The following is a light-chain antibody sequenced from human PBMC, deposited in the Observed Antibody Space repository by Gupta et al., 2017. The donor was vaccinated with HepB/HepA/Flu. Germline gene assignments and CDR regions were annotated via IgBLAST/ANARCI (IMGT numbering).Light chain of an antibody. Sequence: QAGLPQPPSVSKGLRQTATLTCTGNSNNVGNQGAAWLQQHQGHPPKLLSYRNNTRPSGSSERLSASRSGNTASLTITGLQPEDEADYDCSAWDSSLSAVVFGGGTKLTVL. CDR1: SNNVGNQG. V-gene: IGLV10-54*01. J-gene: IGLJ2*01. CDR3: SAWDSSLSAVV. CDR2: RNN.